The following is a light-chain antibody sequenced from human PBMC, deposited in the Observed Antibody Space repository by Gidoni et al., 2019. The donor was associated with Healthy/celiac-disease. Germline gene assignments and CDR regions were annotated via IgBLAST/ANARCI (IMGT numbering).Light chain of an antibody. Sequence: AIRMTQSPSSLSASTGDRVTITCRASQGISSYLAWYQQKPGKAPKLLTYAASTLQSGVPSRFSGSGSGTDFTLTISCLQSEDFATYYCQQYYSYPYTFXQXTKLEIK. J-gene: IGKJ2*01. CDR1: QGISSY. V-gene: IGKV1-8*01. CDR2: AAS. CDR3: QQYYSYPYT.